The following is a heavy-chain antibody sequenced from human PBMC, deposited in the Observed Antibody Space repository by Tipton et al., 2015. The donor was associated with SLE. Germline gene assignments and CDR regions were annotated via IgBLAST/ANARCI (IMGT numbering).Heavy chain of an antibody. CDR3: ARDGQLVGADFDY. CDR1: GGSFSGYY. D-gene: IGHD6-6*01. CDR2: INHSGST. Sequence: TLSLTCAVYGGSFSGYYWSWIRQPPGKGLEWIGEINHSGSTNYNPSLKSRVTISVDTSKNQFSLKLSSVTAADTAVYYCARDGQLVGADFDYWGQGTLVTVSS. V-gene: IGHV4-34*01. J-gene: IGHJ4*02.